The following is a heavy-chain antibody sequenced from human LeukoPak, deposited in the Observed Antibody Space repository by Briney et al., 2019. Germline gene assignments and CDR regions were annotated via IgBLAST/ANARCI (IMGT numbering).Heavy chain of an antibody. CDR3: AKAPASFSYYYYMDV. V-gene: IGHV3-30*02. J-gene: IGHJ6*03. CDR2: IRYDGSNK. Sequence: TGGSLRLSCAASGFTFSSYGMHWVRQAPGKGLEWVAFIRYDGSNKYYADSVKGRFTISRDNSKNTLYLQMNSLRAEDTAVYYCAKAPASFSYYYYMDVWGKGTTVTVSS. D-gene: IGHD2-2*01. CDR1: GFTFSSYG.